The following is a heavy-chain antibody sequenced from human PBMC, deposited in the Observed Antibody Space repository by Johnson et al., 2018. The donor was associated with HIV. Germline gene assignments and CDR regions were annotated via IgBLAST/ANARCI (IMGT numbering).Heavy chain of an antibody. CDR2: ISYDGSNK. CDR3: AKDLELSPGTARAVGGSFDI. CDR1: GFTFSSYA. J-gene: IGHJ3*02. Sequence: LLVESGGGVVQPGRSLRLSCAASGFTFSSYAMHWVRQAPGKGLEWVAVISYDGSNKYYAASVKGRFTISRDNSKNTLYLQMNSLRAEDTAVYYCAKDLELSPGTARAVGGSFDIWGQGTMVTVSS. D-gene: IGHD6-19*01. V-gene: IGHV3-30-3*01.